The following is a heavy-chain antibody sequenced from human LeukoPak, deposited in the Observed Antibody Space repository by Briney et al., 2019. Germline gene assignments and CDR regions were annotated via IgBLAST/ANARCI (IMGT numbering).Heavy chain of an antibody. CDR3: ARDWNFWSGYYHFDY. J-gene: IGHJ4*02. Sequence: ASVKVSCKASGYTFTSYYMHWVRQAPGQGLEWMGIINPSGGSTGYAQKFQGRVTMTRDTSTSTVYMELSSLRSEDTAVYYCARDWNFWSGYYHFDYWGQGTLVTVSS. CDR1: GYTFTSYY. V-gene: IGHV1-46*01. D-gene: IGHD3-3*01. CDR2: INPSGGST.